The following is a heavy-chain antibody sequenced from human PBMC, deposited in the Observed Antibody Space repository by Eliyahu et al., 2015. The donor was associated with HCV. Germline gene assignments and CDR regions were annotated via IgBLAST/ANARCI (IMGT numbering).Heavy chain of an antibody. CDR1: GFSFXNSE. V-gene: IGHV3-30-3*01. J-gene: IGHJ4*03. CDR2: LSYDGSNK. D-gene: IGHD3-3*01. Sequence: QVQLVESGGGVVQPGRSLRLSCAASGFSFXNSEIHWVRQGPGKGLEWVAGLSYDGSNKYYAPSVKGRFTISRDNSKNRLYLQMSRLTVDDTAVYYCARETGTTYYDFWSGYSVGYFEDWGQGTLVSVSS. CDR3: ARETGTTYYDFWSGYSVGYFED.